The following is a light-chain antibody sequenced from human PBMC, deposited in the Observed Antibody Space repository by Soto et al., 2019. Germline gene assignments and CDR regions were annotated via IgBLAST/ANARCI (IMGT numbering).Light chain of an antibody. CDR3: QQYNNWRGT. CDR1: QSVSSN. J-gene: IGKJ1*01. V-gene: IGKV3-15*01. Sequence: EIVMTQSPATLSVSPGERATLSCRASQSVSSNLAWYQQKPGQAPRLLIYVASTRATGIPARFSGSRSGTEFTLTISSLQSEDFAVYYRQQYNNWRGTFGQGTKVEIK. CDR2: VAS.